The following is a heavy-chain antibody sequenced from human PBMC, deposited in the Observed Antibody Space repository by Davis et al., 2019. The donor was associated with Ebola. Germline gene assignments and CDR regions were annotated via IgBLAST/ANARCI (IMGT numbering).Heavy chain of an antibody. V-gene: IGHV4-4*02. CDR2: IYHSGST. J-gene: IGHJ6*02. D-gene: IGHD5-18*01. CDR3: ARVLRGYSYGYADYYYYGMDV. CDR1: GGSISSSNW. Sequence: SETLSLTCAVSGGSISSSNWWSWVRQPPGKGLEWIGEIYHSGSTNYNPSLKSRVTISVDKSKNQFSLKLSSVTAADTAVYYCARVLRGYSYGYADYYYYGMDVWGQGTTVTVSS.